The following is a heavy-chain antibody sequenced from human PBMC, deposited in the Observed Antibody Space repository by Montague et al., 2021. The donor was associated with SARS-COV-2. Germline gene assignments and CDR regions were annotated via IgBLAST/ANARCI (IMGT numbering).Heavy chain of an antibody. D-gene: IGHD3-22*01. V-gene: IGHV4-59*01. Sequence: SDTLSLTRTVSGGSISSYYWSWIRQPPGKGLEWIGYIYYSGSTNYNPSLESRVTISVDTSKNQFSLKLSSVTAADTAVYYCAREVRYYYDSSGPGAFDIWGQGTMVTVSS. CDR2: IYYSGST. CDR3: AREVRYYYDSSGPGAFDI. J-gene: IGHJ3*02. CDR1: GGSISSYY.